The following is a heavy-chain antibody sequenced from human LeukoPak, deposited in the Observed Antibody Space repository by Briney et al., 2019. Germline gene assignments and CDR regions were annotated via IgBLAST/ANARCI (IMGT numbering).Heavy chain of an antibody. J-gene: IGHJ4*02. CDR3: ARTGSTVTMLYPFDH. CDR2: IYYSGST. CDR1: DASISSYY. Sequence: PSETLSLTCTVSDASISSYYWNWIRQPPGKGLEWIGYIYYSGSTNYNPSLKSRVSISVDTSKNQFSLKLSSVTAADTAVYYCARTGSTVTMLYPFDHWGQGTLVTVSS. V-gene: IGHV4-59*01. D-gene: IGHD4-17*01.